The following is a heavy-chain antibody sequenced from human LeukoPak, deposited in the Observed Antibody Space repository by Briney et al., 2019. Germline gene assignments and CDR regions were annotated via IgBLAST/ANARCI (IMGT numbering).Heavy chain of an antibody. J-gene: IGHJ4*02. V-gene: IGHV3-7*01. D-gene: IGHD6-13*01. CDR2: IKEYGSEK. CDR3: ARPAYSSTWQYFEY. Sequence: GGSVRLSCAASGFPFSNYWMSWVRQAPGKGLEWVANIKEYGSEKYYVDSVKGRFTISRDNTKSSLYLEMNSLRVEDTAVYYCARPAYSSTWQYFEYWGQGSDVAVSS. CDR1: GFPFSNYW.